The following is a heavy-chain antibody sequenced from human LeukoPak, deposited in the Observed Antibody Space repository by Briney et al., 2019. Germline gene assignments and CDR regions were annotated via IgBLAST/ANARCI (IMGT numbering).Heavy chain of an antibody. CDR1: GFTFSAYN. CDR3: ARYCSGGSCYYAFDI. D-gene: IGHD2-15*01. J-gene: IGHJ3*02. V-gene: IGHV3-21*01. CDR2: ITTSSSYM. Sequence: PGGSLRLSCAASGFTFSAYNMNWVRRTPGKGLEWVSSITTSSSYMFYADSVRGRFTISRDNAENSLYLQMNSLRAEDTAVYYCARYCSGGSCYYAFDIWGQGTMVTVSS.